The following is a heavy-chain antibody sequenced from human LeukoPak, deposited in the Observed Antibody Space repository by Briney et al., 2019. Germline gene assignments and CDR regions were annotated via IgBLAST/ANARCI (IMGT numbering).Heavy chain of an antibody. V-gene: IGHV3-33*01. CDR2: IWYDGSNK. Sequence: GGSLKLSCAASGFTFSNYGMYWVRQAPGKGLEWVAVIWYDGSNKYYADSVKGRFTISRDSSKNTLYLQLNSLRAEDTAVYHCARDPHYDILTGFAWYYLDYWGQGTLVTVSS. CDR3: ARDPHYDILTGFAWYYLDY. J-gene: IGHJ4*02. D-gene: IGHD3-9*01. CDR1: GFTFSNYG.